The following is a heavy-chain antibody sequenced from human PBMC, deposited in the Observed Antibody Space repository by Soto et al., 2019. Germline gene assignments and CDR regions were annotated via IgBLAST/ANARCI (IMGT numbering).Heavy chain of an antibody. CDR2: ISPYDGNT. CDR3: ARGGYYDSSGSRNYHYYGMNV. V-gene: IGHV1-18*01. J-gene: IGHJ6*02. D-gene: IGHD3-22*01. CDR1: GYTFSSYG. Sequence: SVKVSCKASGYTFSSYGINWVRQAPGQGLEWLGWISPYDGNTKYAQILQGRVSMTTDTSTKTAYMEVRSLRSDDTAVYYCARGGYYDSSGSRNYHYYGMNVWGQGTTVTVSS.